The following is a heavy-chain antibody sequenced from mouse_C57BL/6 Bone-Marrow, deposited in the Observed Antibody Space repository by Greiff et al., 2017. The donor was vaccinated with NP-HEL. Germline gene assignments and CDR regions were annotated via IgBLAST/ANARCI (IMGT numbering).Heavy chain of an antibody. D-gene: IGHD3-1*01. Sequence: QVQLPQSDAELVKPGASVKISCKVSGYTFTDHTIHWMKQRPEQGLEWIGYIYPRDGSTKYHEKFKGKATLTADKSSSTSYMQLNSLTSEDSAVYFCARGGGLRRDDPYYFDYWGQGTTLTVSS. CDR3: ARGGGLRRDDPYYFDY. CDR2: IYPRDGST. CDR1: GYTFTDHT. V-gene: IGHV1-78*01. J-gene: IGHJ2*01.